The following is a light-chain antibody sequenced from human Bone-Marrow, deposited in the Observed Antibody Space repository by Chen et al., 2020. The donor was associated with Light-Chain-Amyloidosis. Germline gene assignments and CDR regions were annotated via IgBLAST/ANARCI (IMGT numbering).Light chain of an antibody. CDR2: RNN. V-gene: IGLV1-47*01. J-gene: IGLJ1*01. Sequence: QSVLTQPPSASGTPGQRVTISCSGASSNIGINYVSWYQHFPGAAPSLLIHRNNQRPSGVPDRFSASKSGTSAFLAISGLRSEDEADYYCAAWDGSLSGYVFGTGTKVIVL. CDR1: SSNIGINY. CDR3: AAWDGSLSGYV.